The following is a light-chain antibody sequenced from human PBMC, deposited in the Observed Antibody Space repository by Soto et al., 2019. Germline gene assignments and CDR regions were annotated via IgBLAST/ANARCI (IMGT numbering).Light chain of an antibody. J-gene: IGKJ2*01. CDR2: KAS. Sequence: DIQMTQSPSTLSASVGDRVTITCRASQSISSWLAWYQQKPGKAPKLLIYKASSLESGVPSRFSGSGSETEFTLTISSLQPDDFATYYCHQYNSLYTFGQGTKLEIK. CDR1: QSISSW. V-gene: IGKV1-5*03. CDR3: HQYNSLYT.